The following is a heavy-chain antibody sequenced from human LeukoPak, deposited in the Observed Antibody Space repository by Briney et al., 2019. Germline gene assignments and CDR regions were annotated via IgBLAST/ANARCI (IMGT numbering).Heavy chain of an antibody. CDR3: ARGRGITIFGVVSLDY. J-gene: IGHJ4*02. CDR2: INPSGGST. CDR1: GYTFTSYY. D-gene: IGHD3-3*01. Sequence: ASVKVSCKASGYTFTSYYMHWVRQAPGQGLEWMGIINPSGGSTSYAQKFQGRVTMTRDTSTSTVYMELSSLRSEDTAVYYCARGRGITIFGVVSLDYWGQGTLVTVSS. V-gene: IGHV1-46*01.